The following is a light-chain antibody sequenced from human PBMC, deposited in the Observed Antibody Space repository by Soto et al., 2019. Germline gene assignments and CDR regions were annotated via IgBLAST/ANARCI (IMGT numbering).Light chain of an antibody. CDR1: NSDVGSYNL. CDR2: EVN. J-gene: IGLJ2*01. Sequence: QSALTQSASVSGSPGQSITISCTGSNSDVGSYNLVSWYQQHPGKAPKVIIFEVNKRPSGVSNRFSGSKSGYTASLTISGLQAEDEADYYCCSYAGYITFVVFGGGTKLTVL. V-gene: IGLV2-23*02. CDR3: CSYAGYITFVV.